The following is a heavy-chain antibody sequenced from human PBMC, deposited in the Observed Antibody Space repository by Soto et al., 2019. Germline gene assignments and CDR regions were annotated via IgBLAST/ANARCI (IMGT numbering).Heavy chain of an antibody. D-gene: IGHD2-21*02. J-gene: IGHJ4*02. V-gene: IGHV1-69*13. CDR3: ARLGKAYCGGDCYSYYFDY. CDR2: IIPIFGTA. Sequence: ASVKVSCKASGGTFSSYAISWVRQAPGQGLEWMGGIIPIFGTANYAQKFQGRVTITADESTSTAYMELSSLRSEDTAVYYCARLGKAYCGGDCYSYYFDYWGQGTLVTVSS. CDR1: GGTFSSYA.